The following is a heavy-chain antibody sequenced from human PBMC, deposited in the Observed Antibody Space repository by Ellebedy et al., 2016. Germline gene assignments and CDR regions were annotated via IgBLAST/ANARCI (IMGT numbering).Heavy chain of an antibody. D-gene: IGHD4-23*01. V-gene: IGHV3-23*01. CDR2: SSGSGGDT. CDR1: GFTLSSYV. Sequence: GGSLRLSXAASGFTLSSYVMSWVRQAPGKGLEWVSASSGSGGDTYYADSVKGRFTISRDNSKNTLYLQMNSLRAEDTAVYYCARDDTTVVTGAGWFNPWGQGTLVTVSS. CDR3: ARDDTTVVTGAGWFNP. J-gene: IGHJ5*02.